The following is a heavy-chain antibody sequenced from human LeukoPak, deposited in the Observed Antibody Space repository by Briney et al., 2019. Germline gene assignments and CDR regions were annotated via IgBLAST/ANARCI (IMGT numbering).Heavy chain of an antibody. CDR3: VRDLGGRSGH. CDR2: INEDGSTT. V-gene: IGHV3-74*01. D-gene: IGHD1-26*01. Sequence: GGSLRLSCAASGFTFSSNWMHWVRQAPGKGLVWVSRINEDGSTTNYADSVKGRSTIFRDNAKNTPYLQMNSLRAEDTAVYYCVRDLGGRSGHWGQGTLVTVSS. J-gene: IGHJ4*02. CDR1: GFTFSSNW.